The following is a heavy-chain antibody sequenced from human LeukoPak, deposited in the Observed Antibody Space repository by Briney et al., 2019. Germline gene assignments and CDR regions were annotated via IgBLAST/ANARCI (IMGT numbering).Heavy chain of an antibody. J-gene: IGHJ4*02. V-gene: IGHV3-33*06. D-gene: IGHD6-13*01. CDR3: VKDYSTIAAAANPLFDY. CDR1: GFNFRFYG. Sequence: GGSLRLSCAASGFNFRFYGMHWVRQAPGKGLECVAVIWNDGSKESYADSVKGRFTISRDNSKNTLYLQMHSLRAEDTAVYYCVKDYSTIAAAANPLFDYWGQGALVTVSS. CDR2: IWNDGSKE.